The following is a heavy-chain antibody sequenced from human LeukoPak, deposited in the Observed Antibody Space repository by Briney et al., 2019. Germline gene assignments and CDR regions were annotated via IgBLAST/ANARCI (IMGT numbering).Heavy chain of an antibody. V-gene: IGHV4-59*01. D-gene: IGHD3-10*01. CDR2: IHYSGTT. CDR1: VGSISTYY. Sequence: SETLSLTCTVSVGSISTYYWNWIRQTPGKGLEWIGYIHYSGTTNYNPSLKSRVTILVVTSKNQFSLRLSSASAADTAVYYCARERAAPGSYYYYGMDVWGQGTTVTVSS. CDR3: ARERAAPGSYYYYGMDV. J-gene: IGHJ6*02.